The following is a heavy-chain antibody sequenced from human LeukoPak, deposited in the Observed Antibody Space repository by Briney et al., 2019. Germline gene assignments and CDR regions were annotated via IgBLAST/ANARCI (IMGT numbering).Heavy chain of an antibody. V-gene: IGHV3-23*01. J-gene: IGHJ4*02. CDR1: GFTFSSSA. CDR2: ISGSGGST. CDR3: AKETAAAGSFDY. Sequence: GGSLRLSCAAAGFTFSSSAMSWVRQAPGKGLEWVSAISGSGGSTYYADSVKGRFTISRDNSKNTLYLQMNSLRAEDTAVYYCAKETAAAGSFDYWGQGTLVTVSS. D-gene: IGHD6-13*01.